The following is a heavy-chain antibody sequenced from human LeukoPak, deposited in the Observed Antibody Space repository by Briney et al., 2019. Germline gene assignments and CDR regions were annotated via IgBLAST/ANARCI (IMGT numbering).Heavy chain of an antibody. D-gene: IGHD1-1*01. CDR2: IAEDGSIE. J-gene: IGHJ4*02. CDR3: AKDRETTSSGTFDS. Sequence: GGSLRLSCAASGFTFSSYGMHCVRQAPGKGLEWVAFIAEDGSIEKYTDSVKGRFTISRDNSNNTLYLRMSSLRAEDTGVYYCAKDRETTSSGTFDSWGQGTLVTVSS. V-gene: IGHV3-30*18. CDR1: GFTFSSYG.